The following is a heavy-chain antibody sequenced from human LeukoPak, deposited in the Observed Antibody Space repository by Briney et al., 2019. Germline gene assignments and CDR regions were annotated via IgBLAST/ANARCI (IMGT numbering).Heavy chain of an antibody. V-gene: IGHV4-59*02. CDR1: GGSVSSYY. Sequence: SETLSLTCTASGGSVSSYYWSWIRQPPGKGLEWIGYIYYSGSTNYNPSLKSRVTISVDTSKNQFSLKLSSVTAADTAVYYCARALDSSSWALDYWGQGTLVTVSS. D-gene: IGHD6-13*01. CDR2: IYYSGST. J-gene: IGHJ4*02. CDR3: ARALDSSSWALDY.